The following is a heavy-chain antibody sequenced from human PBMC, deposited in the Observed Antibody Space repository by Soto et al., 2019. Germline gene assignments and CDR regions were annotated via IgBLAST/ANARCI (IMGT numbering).Heavy chain of an antibody. J-gene: IGHJ6*02. CDR1: GFSFSTAW. CDR2: IKSKTDGGTA. D-gene: IGHD1-7*01. Sequence: GGSLRLSCAASGFSFSTAWMSWVRQLPGKGLEWVGHIKSKTDGGTADYAAPVKGRFTISRDDSKNTLYLQMNSLKTEDTAMFYCTTLNSGLDVWGQGTRVTVSS. V-gene: IGHV3-15*01. CDR3: TTLNSGLDV.